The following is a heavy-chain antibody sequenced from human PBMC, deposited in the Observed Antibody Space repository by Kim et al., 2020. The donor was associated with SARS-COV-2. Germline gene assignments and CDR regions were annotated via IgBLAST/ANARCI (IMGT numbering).Heavy chain of an antibody. D-gene: IGHD1-26*01. V-gene: IGHV1-46*01. J-gene: IGHJ6*02. Sequence: KFQGRVTMTRDMSTSTVYMEVSSLRYEDTAVYYCARIVRSTNPRYYGMDVWGQGTTVTVSS. CDR3: ARIVRSTNPRYYGMDV.